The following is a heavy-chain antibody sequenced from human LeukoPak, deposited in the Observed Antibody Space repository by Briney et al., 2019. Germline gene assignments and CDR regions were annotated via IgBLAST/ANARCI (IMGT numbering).Heavy chain of an antibody. D-gene: IGHD6-13*01. CDR1: GGSFSGYY. J-gene: IGHJ4*02. V-gene: IGHV4-34*01. CDR3: ARAAAGHRPVDY. Sequence: SETLSLTCAVYGGSFSGYYWSWIRQPPGKGLEWIGEINHSGSTNYNPSLKSRVTISVDTSKNQFSLKLSSVTAADTAVYYCARAAAGHRPVDYWGQGTLVTVSS. CDR2: INHSGST.